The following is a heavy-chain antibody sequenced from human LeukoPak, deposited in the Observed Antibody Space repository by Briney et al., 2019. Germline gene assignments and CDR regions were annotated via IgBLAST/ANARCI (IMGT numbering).Heavy chain of an antibody. V-gene: IGHV4-39*01. CDR2: IYYSGST. J-gene: IGHJ6*02. D-gene: IGHD6-13*01. CDR3: ARHVYSCSWPTMASYYYYYYGMDV. CDR1: GGSISSSSYY. Sequence: SETLSLTCTVSGGSISSSSYYWGWIRQPPGKGLEWIGSIYYSGSTYYNPSLKSRVTISVDTSKNQFSLKLSSVTAADTAVYYCARHVYSCSWPTMASYYYYYYGMDVWGQGTTVTVSS.